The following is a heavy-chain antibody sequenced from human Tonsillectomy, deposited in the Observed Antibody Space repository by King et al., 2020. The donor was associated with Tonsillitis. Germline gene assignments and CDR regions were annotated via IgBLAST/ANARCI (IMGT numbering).Heavy chain of an antibody. Sequence: VQLVESGGGLVQPGGSLRLSCAASGFTFSSYWMTWVRQAPGKGLEWVANINQDGYEKYYVDSVKGRFTISRDNAKNSLYLQMNSLRAEDTAVYYCARVGDTLSYYYYMDVWGKGTTVTVSS. D-gene: IGHD1-26*01. J-gene: IGHJ6*03. CDR2: INQDGYEK. CDR1: GFTFSSYW. V-gene: IGHV3-7*03. CDR3: ARVGDTLSYYYYMDV.